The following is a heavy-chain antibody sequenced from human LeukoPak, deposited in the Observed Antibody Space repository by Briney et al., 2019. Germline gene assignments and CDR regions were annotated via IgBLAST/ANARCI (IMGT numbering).Heavy chain of an antibody. J-gene: IGHJ5*02. V-gene: IGHV1-69*13. Sequence: ASVKVSCKASGYTFTGYYMHWVRQAPGQGLEWMGGIIPIFGTANYAQKFQGRVTITADESSSTAYMELSSLRSEDTAVYYCAGVLRFLEWSMWWFDPWGQGTLVTVSS. D-gene: IGHD3-3*01. CDR3: AGVLRFLEWSMWWFDP. CDR1: GYTFTGYY. CDR2: IIPIFGTA.